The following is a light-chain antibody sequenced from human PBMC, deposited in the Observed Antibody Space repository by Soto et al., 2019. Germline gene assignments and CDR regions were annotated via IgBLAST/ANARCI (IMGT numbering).Light chain of an antibody. Sequence: QSVLMQPPSVSAAPGQKVTISCSGSSSNVGSNYVSWYQQLPGTAPKLLIYDNGKRPSGIPDRFSGSQSGTSATLGITGLQTGDEADYYCGTWDNSLSAVFGGGTQLTVL. V-gene: IGLV1-51*01. J-gene: IGLJ2*01. CDR3: GTWDNSLSAV. CDR2: DNG. CDR1: SSNVGSNY.